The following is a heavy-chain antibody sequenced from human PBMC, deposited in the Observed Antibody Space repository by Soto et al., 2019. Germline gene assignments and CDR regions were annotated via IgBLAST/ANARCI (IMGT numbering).Heavy chain of an antibody. V-gene: IGHV3-74*01. D-gene: IGHD5-18*01. Sequence: EVQLVESGGGLVQPGGSLRLSCAASGFTFSKYWIHWVRQAPGKGLVWVSRIKGAESTTNYADSVKGRFTISRDNANEVVFRHMNSMTADDTAVYYCARGGYGLWLNDYWGQGTLVTVSS. CDR3: ARGGYGLWLNDY. CDR2: IKGAESTT. J-gene: IGHJ4*02. CDR1: GFTFSKYW.